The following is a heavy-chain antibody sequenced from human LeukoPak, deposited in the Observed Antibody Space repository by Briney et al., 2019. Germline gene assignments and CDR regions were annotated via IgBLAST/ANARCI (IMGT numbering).Heavy chain of an antibody. CDR3: AREGRGDVSQWLVFDY. V-gene: IGHV3-23*01. CDR2: ISGSGGST. D-gene: IGHD6-19*01. J-gene: IGHJ4*02. Sequence: GGSLRLSCAASGFTFSSYAMSWVRQAPGKGLEWVSAISGSGGSTYYADSVKGRFTISRDNAKNSLYLQMNSLRAEDTAVYYCAREGRGDVSQWLVFDYWGQGTLVTVSS. CDR1: GFTFSSYA.